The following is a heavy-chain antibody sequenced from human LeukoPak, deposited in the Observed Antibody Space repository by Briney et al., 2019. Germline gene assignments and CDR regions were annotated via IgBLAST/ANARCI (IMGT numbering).Heavy chain of an antibody. Sequence: GASVKVSCKASGGTFSSYAISWVRQAPGQGLEWMGGIIPIFGTASYAQKFQGRVTITADESTSTAYMELSSLRSEDTAVYYCAGGGSRYYYYGMDVWGQGTTVTVSS. CDR3: AGGGSRYYYYGMDV. V-gene: IGHV1-69*13. CDR1: GGTFSSYA. D-gene: IGHD2-15*01. J-gene: IGHJ6*02. CDR2: IIPIFGTA.